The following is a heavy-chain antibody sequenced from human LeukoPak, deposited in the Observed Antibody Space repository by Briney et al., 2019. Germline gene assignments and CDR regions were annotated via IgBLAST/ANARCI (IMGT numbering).Heavy chain of an antibody. CDR1: GGTFSSYA. V-gene: IGHV1-69*13. CDR2: IIPIFGTA. CDR3: ARVGYDSSGYYFDY. Sequence: SVKVTCKASGGTFSSYAISWVRQAPGQGLEWMGGIIPIFGTANYAQMFQGRVTITADESTSTAYMELSSLRSEDTAVYYCARVGYDSSGYYFDYWGQGTLVTVSS. J-gene: IGHJ4*02. D-gene: IGHD3-22*01.